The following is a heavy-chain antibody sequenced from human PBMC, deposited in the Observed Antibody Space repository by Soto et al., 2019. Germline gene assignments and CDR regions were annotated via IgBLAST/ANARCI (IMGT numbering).Heavy chain of an antibody. CDR2: IKSKTDGGTT. J-gene: IGHJ4*02. V-gene: IGHV3-15*01. Sequence: PGGSLRLSCAASGFTFSNAWMSWVRQAPGKGLEWVSRIKSKTDGGTTDYAAPVKGRFTISRDDSKNTLYLQMNSLKTEDTAVYYCTTDSSGWPFDYWGQGTLVTVSS. CDR3: TTDSSGWPFDY. D-gene: IGHD6-19*01. CDR1: GFTFSNAW.